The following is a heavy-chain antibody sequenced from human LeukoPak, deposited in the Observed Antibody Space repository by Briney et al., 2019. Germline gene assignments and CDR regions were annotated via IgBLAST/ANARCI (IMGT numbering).Heavy chain of an antibody. CDR3: AMCGRGLVDSYYDFWSGYLWYFDL. J-gene: IGHJ2*01. Sequence: GGSLRLSCAASGFTFSSYAMSWVRQAPGKGLEWVSGISGSGDSKYYADSVKGRFTISRDNSKNTLYLQMNSLRAEDTAVYYCAMCGRGLVDSYYDFWSGYLWYFDLWGRGTLVTVSS. D-gene: IGHD3-3*01. CDR2: ISGSGDSK. CDR1: GFTFSSYA. V-gene: IGHV3-23*01.